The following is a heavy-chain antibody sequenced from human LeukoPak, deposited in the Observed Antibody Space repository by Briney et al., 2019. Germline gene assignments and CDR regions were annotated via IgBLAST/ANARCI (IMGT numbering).Heavy chain of an antibody. J-gene: IGHJ6*02. CDR1: GFTFSDYY. CDR2: ISSSGSTI. Sequence: GGSLRLSCAASGFTFSDYYMSWIRQAPGKGLEWVSYISSSGSTIYYADSVKGRFTISRDNAKNSLYLQMNSLRAEDTAVYYCARDSVYCSSTSCYRYYYGMDVWGQGTTVTVSS. D-gene: IGHD2-2*02. V-gene: IGHV3-11*01. CDR3: ARDSVYCSSTSCYRYYYGMDV.